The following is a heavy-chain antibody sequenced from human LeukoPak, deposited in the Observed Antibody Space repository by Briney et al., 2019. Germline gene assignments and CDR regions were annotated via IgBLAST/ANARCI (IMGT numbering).Heavy chain of an antibody. Sequence: GGSLRLSCAASGFTFSSSAMTWVRQAPGKGLEWVSGISDSGAGTYYADSVKGRFTISRDNSKNTLFLQMNSLRAEDTAVYYCAKGCGGNCYPPTYWGQGTLVTVSS. D-gene: IGHD2-15*01. J-gene: IGHJ4*02. V-gene: IGHV3-23*01. CDR3: AKGCGGNCYPPTY. CDR2: ISDSGAGT. CDR1: GFTFSSSA.